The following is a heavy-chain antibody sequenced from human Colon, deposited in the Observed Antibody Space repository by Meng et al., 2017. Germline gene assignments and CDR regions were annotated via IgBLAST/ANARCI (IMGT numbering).Heavy chain of an antibody. D-gene: IGHD3-22*01. CDR3: ASSDYYRSDY. V-gene: IGHV4-4*02. J-gene: IGHJ4*02. CDR2: TSHSGST. CDR1: GGSIGRSDW. Sequence: QVPLTDSGPGLWRPSGTLSLSCAASGGSIGRSDWWSWVRQPPGKGLEWIGETSHSGSTNYSPSLKSRVTISLDKSKNQLSLKLNSVTAADTAVYYCASSDYYRSDYWGQGTLVTVSS.